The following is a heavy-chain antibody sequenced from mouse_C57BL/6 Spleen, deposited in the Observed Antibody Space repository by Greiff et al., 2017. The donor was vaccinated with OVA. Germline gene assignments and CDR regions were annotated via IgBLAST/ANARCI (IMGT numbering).Heavy chain of an antibody. Sequence: QVQLKESGPGLVQPSQSLSITCTVSGFSLTSYGVHWVRQSPGKGLEWLGVIWRGGSTDYNAAFMSRLSITKDNSKSQVFFKMNSLQADDTAIYYCAKNKGYGSSYPYAMDYWGQGTSVTVSS. CDR1: GFSLTSYG. J-gene: IGHJ4*01. V-gene: IGHV2-5*01. CDR3: AKNKGYGSSYPYAMDY. D-gene: IGHD1-1*01. CDR2: IWRGGST.